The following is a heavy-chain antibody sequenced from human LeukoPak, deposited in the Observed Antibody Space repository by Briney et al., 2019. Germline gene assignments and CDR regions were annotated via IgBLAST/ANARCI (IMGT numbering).Heavy chain of an antibody. CDR2: IRYDGSNK. V-gene: IGHV3-30*02. CDR1: GFTFSSYG. Sequence: GGSLRLSCAASGFTFSSYGMHWVRQAPGKGLEWVAFIRYDGSNKYYADSVKGRFTISRDNSKNTLYLQMNSLRAEDTAVYYCARDPADIVVVPAATTPPDYWGQGTLVTVSS. D-gene: IGHD2-2*01. CDR3: ARDPADIVVVPAATTPPDY. J-gene: IGHJ4*02.